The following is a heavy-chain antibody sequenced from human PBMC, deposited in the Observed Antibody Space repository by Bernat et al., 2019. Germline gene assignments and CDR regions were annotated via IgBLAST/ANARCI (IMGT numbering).Heavy chain of an antibody. V-gene: IGHV3-21*01. CDR3: ARDKVGSYYDSSGFVDY. J-gene: IGHJ4*02. CDR2: ISSSSSYI. CDR1: GFTFSSYA. D-gene: IGHD3-22*01. Sequence: EVQMLESGGGLAQPGGSLRLSCAASGFTFSSYAMSWVRQAPGKGLEWVSAISSSSSYIYYADSVKGRLTISRDNAKNSLYLQMNSLRAEDTAVYYCARDKVGSYYDSSGFVDYWGQGTLVTVSS.